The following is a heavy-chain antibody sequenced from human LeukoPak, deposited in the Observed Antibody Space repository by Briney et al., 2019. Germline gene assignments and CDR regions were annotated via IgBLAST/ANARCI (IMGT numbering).Heavy chain of an antibody. CDR3: ARQPGHYYDSSGYNFDY. Sequence: PSETLSLTCTVSRGSISSYYWGWIRQPPGKGLEWIGSIYYSGSTYYNPSLKSRVTISVDASKNQFSLKLSSVTAADTAVYYCARQPGHYYDSSGYNFDYWGQGTLVTVSS. J-gene: IGHJ4*02. CDR2: IYYSGST. CDR1: RGSISSYY. V-gene: IGHV4-39*01. D-gene: IGHD3-22*01.